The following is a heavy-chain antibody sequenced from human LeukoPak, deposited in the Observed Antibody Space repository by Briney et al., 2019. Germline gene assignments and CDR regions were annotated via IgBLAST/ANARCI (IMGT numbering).Heavy chain of an antibody. CDR2: ISYDGSNK. CDR3: ATPYYDILTGFDY. V-gene: IGHV3-30-3*01. J-gene: IGHJ4*02. CDR1: GFTFSSYA. Sequence: GRSLRLSCAASGFTFSSYAMHWVRQAPGKGLEWVAVISYDGSNKYYADSVKGRFTISRDNSKNTLYLQMNSLRAEDTAVYYCATPYYDILTGFDYWGQGTLVTVSS. D-gene: IGHD3-9*01.